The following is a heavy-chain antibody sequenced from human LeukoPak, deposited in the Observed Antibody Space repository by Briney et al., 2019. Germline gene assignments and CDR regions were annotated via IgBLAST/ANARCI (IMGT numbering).Heavy chain of an antibody. Sequence: GGSLRLSCAAPGFTFSSYGMHWVRQAPGKGLEWVAVISYDGSNKYYADSVKGRFTISRDNSKNTLYLQMNSLRAEDTAVYYCAKDASHSSGWYSSPSAVDYWGQGTLVTVSS. V-gene: IGHV3-30*18. CDR2: ISYDGSNK. D-gene: IGHD6-19*01. J-gene: IGHJ4*02. CDR3: AKDASHSSGWYSSPSAVDY. CDR1: GFTFSSYG.